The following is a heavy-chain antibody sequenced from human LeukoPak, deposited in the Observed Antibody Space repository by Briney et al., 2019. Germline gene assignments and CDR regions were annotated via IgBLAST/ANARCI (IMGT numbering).Heavy chain of an antibody. V-gene: IGHV3-23*01. CDR3: AKSYGDYLGDFDS. D-gene: IGHD4-17*01. J-gene: IGHJ4*02. Sequence: GGSLSLSCAASGFTFSSLAMSGAPQAPGKGLEWVSGISDGGGTKNYADAVKGRFTISRDKSKNTLFLQMNSLRAEDTAVYYCAKSYGDYLGDFDSWGQGTLVTVSS. CDR2: ISDGGGTK. CDR1: GFTFSSLA.